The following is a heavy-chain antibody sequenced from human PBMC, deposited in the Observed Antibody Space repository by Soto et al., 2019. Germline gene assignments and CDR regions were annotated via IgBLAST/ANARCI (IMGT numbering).Heavy chain of an antibody. CDR3: AGGYSYGNLDY. Sequence: SVKVSCKASGGTFSSYAISWVRQAPGQGLEWMGGIIPIFGTANYAQKFQGRVTITADKSTSTAYMELSSLRSEDTAVYYCAGGYSYGNLDYWGQGTLVTVSS. V-gene: IGHV1-69*06. CDR2: IIPIFGTA. J-gene: IGHJ4*02. D-gene: IGHD5-18*01. CDR1: GGTFSSYA.